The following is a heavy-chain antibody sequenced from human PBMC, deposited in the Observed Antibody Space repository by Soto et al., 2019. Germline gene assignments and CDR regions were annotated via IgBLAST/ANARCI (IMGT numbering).Heavy chain of an antibody. CDR1: GDCISRDYYH. J-gene: IGHJ6*02. D-gene: IGHD2-21*02. CDR3: AREDDGGDSLDV. V-gene: IGHV4-30-4*01. Sequence: TRSLNCTVSGDCISRDYYHCTWNRQSPGKGLEWIGYIHHSGSILYNPSLKSRVTISVDTSKNQFSLHLSSVTAADTAVYFCAREDDGGDSLDVWGQGTTVTVSS. CDR2: IHHSGSI.